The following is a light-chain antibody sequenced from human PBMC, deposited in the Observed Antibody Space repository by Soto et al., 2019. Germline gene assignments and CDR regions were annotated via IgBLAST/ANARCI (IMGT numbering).Light chain of an antibody. V-gene: IGLV2-14*01. CDR2: EVS. CDR3: SSYTSSSTLYV. CDR1: SSDVGDYNY. Sequence: QSALTQPASVSGSPGQSITISCTGTSSDVGDYNYVSWYQQHPGKAPKLMIYEVSNRPSGVSNRFSGSKSGNTASLTISGLQAEDEAHYYCSSYTSSSTLYVFGTGTKVTVL. J-gene: IGLJ1*01.